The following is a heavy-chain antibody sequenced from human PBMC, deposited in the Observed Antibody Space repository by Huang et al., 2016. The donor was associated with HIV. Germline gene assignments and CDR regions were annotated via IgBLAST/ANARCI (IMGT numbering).Heavy chain of an antibody. CDR2: ISYDGSSG. CDR1: GFTLNHFG. J-gene: IGHJ4*02. Sequence: QVPLVESGGGVVQPGRSMRLFCVASGFTLNHFGMHWVRQSPCKGLEGVGVISYDGSSGRYSESVKGRITIARDNPSDTLYLQMNSLGPDDTAVYYCAKESRWYSDLDNWGQGTLVTVSS. V-gene: IGHV3-30*18. CDR3: AKESRWYSDLDN. D-gene: IGHD2-15*01.